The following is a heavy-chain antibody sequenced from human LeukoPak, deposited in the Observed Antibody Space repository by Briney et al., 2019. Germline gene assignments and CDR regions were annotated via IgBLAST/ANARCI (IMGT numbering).Heavy chain of an antibody. J-gene: IGHJ4*02. Sequence: GGSLRLSCAASGFTFDDYAMHWVRQAPGKGLEWVSGISWNSGSIGYADSVKGRFTISRDNAKNSLYLQMNGLRAEDTALYYCAKVYRGSGSYYPYFDYWGQGTLVTVSS. V-gene: IGHV3-9*01. D-gene: IGHD3-10*01. CDR3: AKVYRGSGSYYPYFDY. CDR2: ISWNSGSI. CDR1: GFTFDDYA.